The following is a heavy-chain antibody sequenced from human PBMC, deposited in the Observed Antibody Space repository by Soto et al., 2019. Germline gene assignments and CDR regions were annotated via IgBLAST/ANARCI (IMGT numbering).Heavy chain of an antibody. CDR1: GGSISSYY. D-gene: IGHD3-3*01. J-gene: IGHJ5*02. Sequence: SETLSLTCTVSGGSISSYYWSWIRQPPGKGPEWIGYIYYSGSTNYNPSLKSRVTISVDTSKNQFSLKLSSVTAADTAVYYCARVKEDYDFWSGYLKNWFDPWGQGTLVTVSS. CDR3: ARVKEDYDFWSGYLKNWFDP. V-gene: IGHV4-59*01. CDR2: IYYSGST.